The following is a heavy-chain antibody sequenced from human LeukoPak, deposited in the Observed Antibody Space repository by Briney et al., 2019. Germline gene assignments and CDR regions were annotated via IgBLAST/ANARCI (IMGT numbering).Heavy chain of an antibody. CDR1: GFTFSNAW. V-gene: IGHV3-15*01. CDR3: LYFWSGSSLVDY. J-gene: IGHJ4*02. CDR2: IKSKTDGGTT. Sequence: PGGSLRLSCAASGFTFSNAWMSWVRPAPGMGLEWVGSIKSKTDGGTTDYAAPVKGRFSISRDDSKNTLYLEMYGLKTEDTAMYYCLYFWSGSSLVDYWGQGTLVTVSS. D-gene: IGHD3-3*01.